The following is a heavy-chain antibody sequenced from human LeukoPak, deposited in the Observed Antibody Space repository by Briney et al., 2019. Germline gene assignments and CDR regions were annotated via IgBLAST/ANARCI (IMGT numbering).Heavy chain of an antibody. CDR2: ISSSSSYI. J-gene: IGHJ4*02. Sequence: GGSLRLSCAASGITFSSYGTSWVRQAPGKGLEWVSSISSSSSYIYYADLLKGRFTISRDNAKKSLYLQMNSLRAEDTAIYYCARDSDVHCSGGSCTNFDSWGQGTLVTVSS. CDR1: GITFSSYG. V-gene: IGHV3-21*01. CDR3: ARDSDVHCSGGSCTNFDS. D-gene: IGHD2-15*01.